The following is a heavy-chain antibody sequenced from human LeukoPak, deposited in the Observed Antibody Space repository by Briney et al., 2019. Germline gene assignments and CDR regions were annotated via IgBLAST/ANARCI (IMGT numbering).Heavy chain of an antibody. CDR1: RVSICSGGYY. D-gene: IGHD6-13*01. V-gene: IGHV4-31*03. CDR3: ARTSYRSRLDY. CDR2: IYYRGST. Sequence: PSESLSLTCTVSRVSICSGGYYWGWSRQHPGKGPEWSGYIYYRGSTYYNPPLQRRVTISIDTSKNHFSLTLSSVTAADTAVYYCARTSYRSRLDYWGQGTLVTVSS. J-gene: IGHJ4*02.